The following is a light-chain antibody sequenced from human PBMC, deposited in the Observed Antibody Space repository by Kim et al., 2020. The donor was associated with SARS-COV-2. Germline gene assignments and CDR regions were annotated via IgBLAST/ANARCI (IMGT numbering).Light chain of an antibody. V-gene: IGLV4-69*01. CDR2: LNSDGSH. J-gene: IGLJ3*02. Sequence: QLVLTQSPSASASLGASVKLTCTLSSGHSSNAIAWHQQQPERGPRYLMKLNSDGSHSKGDGIPDRFSGSSSGAERYLTISSLQSEDEADYYCHTWGTGIHVFGGGTQLTVL. CDR3: HTWGTGIHV. CDR1: SGHSSNA.